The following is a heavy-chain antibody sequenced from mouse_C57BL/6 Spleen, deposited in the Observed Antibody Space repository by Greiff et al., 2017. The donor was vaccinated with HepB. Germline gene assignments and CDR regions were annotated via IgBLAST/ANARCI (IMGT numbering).Heavy chain of an antibody. D-gene: IGHD1-1*01. V-gene: IGHV1-15*01. J-gene: IGHJ2*01. CDR3: TREEDYGRDY. CDR1: GYTFTDYE. Sequence: QVQLQQSGAELVRPGASVTLSCKASGYTFTDYEMHWVKQTPVHGLEWIGAIDPETGGTAYNQKFKGKAILTADKSSSTAYMELRSLTSEDSAVYYCTREEDYGRDYWGQGTTLTVSS. CDR2: IDPETGGT.